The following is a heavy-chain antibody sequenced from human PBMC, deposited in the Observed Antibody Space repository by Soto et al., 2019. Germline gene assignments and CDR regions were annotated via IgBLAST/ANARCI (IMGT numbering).Heavy chain of an antibody. Sequence: QVQLVQSGGEVKKPGASVRVSCKASGYTFNNYAISWVRQAPGQGPEWMGWISTYNGNTHYAQNLQGIVTMTRDTSTSTAYMELRSLRSDDTAVYYCARQWSTVVGPYHYWGQGTLVTVSS. D-gene: IGHD2-15*01. CDR2: ISTYNGNT. CDR3: ARQWSTVVGPYHY. CDR1: GYTFNNYA. J-gene: IGHJ4*02. V-gene: IGHV1-18*01.